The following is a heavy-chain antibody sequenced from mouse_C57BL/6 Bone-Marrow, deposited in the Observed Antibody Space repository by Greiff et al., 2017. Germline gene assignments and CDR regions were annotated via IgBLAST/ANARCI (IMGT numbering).Heavy chain of an antibody. Sequence: EVQLQESGPGLVKPSQSLSLTCSVTGYSITSGYYWNWIRQFPGNKLEWMGYISYDGSNNYNPSLKNRISITRDTSKNQFFLKLNSVTTEDTATYYCAREYYYGSRIDYWGQGTTLTVSS. V-gene: IGHV3-6*01. CDR2: ISYDGSN. J-gene: IGHJ2*01. CDR3: AREYYYGSRIDY. D-gene: IGHD1-1*01. CDR1: GYSITSGYY.